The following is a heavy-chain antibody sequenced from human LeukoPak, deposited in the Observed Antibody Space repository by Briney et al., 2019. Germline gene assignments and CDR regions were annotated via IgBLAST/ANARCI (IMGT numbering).Heavy chain of an antibody. CDR1: RFTFSSYG. J-gene: IGHJ4*02. V-gene: IGHV3-30*18. D-gene: IGHD3-10*01. CDR3: AKGPPVRGVIIDY. Sequence: GGSLRLSCAASRFTFSSYGMDWVRQAPGKGLEWVAVISYDGSNKYYADSVKGRFTISRDNSKNTLYLQMNCLRAEDTAVYYCAKGPPVRGVIIDYWGLGTLVTVSS. CDR2: ISYDGSNK.